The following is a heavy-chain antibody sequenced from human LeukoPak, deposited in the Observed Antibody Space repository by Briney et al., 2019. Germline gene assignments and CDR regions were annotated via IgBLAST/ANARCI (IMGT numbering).Heavy chain of an antibody. CDR1: GFTFSSYG. Sequence: GGSLRLSCAASGFTFSSYGMSWVRQAPGKGLEWVSAISGSGGSTYYADSVKGRFTISRDNSKNTLYLQMNSLRAEDTAVYYCARDTYYYDSSGEGEHYWGQGTLVTVSS. D-gene: IGHD3-22*01. J-gene: IGHJ4*02. CDR3: ARDTYYYDSSGEGEHY. V-gene: IGHV3-23*01. CDR2: ISGSGGST.